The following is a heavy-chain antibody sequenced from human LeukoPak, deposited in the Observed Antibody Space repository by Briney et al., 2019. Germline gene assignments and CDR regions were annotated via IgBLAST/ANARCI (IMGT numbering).Heavy chain of an antibody. Sequence: LTGGSLRLSCAASGFTFSTYWMHWVRQAPGKGPVWVSRINTDGSSTSYADSVKGRFTISRDNAKNTLYLQMNSLRVEDTAVYYCTVLNVLVPPARTDYWGQGTLVTASS. CDR3: TVLNVLVPPARTDY. J-gene: IGHJ4*02. D-gene: IGHD2-2*01. V-gene: IGHV3-74*01. CDR1: GFTFSTYW. CDR2: INTDGSST.